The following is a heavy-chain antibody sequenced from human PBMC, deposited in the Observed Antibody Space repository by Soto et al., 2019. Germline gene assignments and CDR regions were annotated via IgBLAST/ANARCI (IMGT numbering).Heavy chain of an antibody. CDR1: GFTFSSYG. D-gene: IGHD6-6*01. J-gene: IGHJ4*02. CDR3: AKDLGSSSSLAY. V-gene: IGHV3-30*18. CDR2: ISYDGSNK. Sequence: QVQLVESGGGVVQPGRSLRLSCAASGFTFSSYGMHWVRQAPGKGLEWVAVISYDGSNKYYADSVKGRFTISRYNSKNTLYLQMNSLRAEDTAVYFCAKDLGSSSSLAYWGQGTLVTVSS.